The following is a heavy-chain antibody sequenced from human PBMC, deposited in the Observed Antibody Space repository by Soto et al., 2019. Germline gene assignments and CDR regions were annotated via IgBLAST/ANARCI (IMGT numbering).Heavy chain of an antibody. CDR3: ARDPRMVTTRFPHSAAFEY. Sequence: QVQLVESGGGVVQPGRSLRLSCAASGFTFSSYAMHWVRQAPGKGLEWVAVISYDGSNKYYADSVKGRFTISRDNSKNTMYLQMNSLRAEDTAVYYCARDPRMVTTRFPHSAAFEYWGQGTLVTVSS. CDR2: ISYDGSNK. D-gene: IGHD4-17*01. CDR1: GFTFSSYA. V-gene: IGHV3-30-3*01. J-gene: IGHJ4*02.